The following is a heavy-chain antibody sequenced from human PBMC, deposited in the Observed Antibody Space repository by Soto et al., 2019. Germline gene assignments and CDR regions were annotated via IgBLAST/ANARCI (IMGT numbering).Heavy chain of an antibody. CDR2: MNPNTGNT. Sequence: QVQLVQSGAEVKKPGASVKVSCKASGYTFTSSDINWVRQATGQGLEWMGWMNPNTGNTGYAQKIQGRITLTRSTSISTAYLELSSLNSDDAAVYYCARGASPWGQGNLVTVSS. J-gene: IGHJ5*02. CDR1: GYTFTSSD. V-gene: IGHV1-8*01. CDR3: ARGASP.